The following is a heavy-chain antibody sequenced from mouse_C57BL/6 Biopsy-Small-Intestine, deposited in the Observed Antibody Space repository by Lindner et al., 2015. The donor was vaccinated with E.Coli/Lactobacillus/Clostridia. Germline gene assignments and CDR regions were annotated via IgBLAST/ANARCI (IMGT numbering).Heavy chain of an antibody. CDR3: AREGDYDYDEVDY. Sequence: VQLQESGAELMKPGASVKLSCKATGYTFTGYWIEWVKQRPGQGLEWIGEILPGRGSSKYNEKFKGKATFTADTSSNTAYMQLNSLTTEDSAIYYCAREGDYDYDEVDYWGQGATLTVSS. CDR1: GYTFTGYW. D-gene: IGHD2-4*01. CDR2: ILPGRGSS. J-gene: IGHJ2*01. V-gene: IGHV1-9*01.